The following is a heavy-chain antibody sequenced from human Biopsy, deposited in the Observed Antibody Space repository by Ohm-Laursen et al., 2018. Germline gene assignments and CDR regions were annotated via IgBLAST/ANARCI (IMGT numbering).Heavy chain of an antibody. V-gene: IGHV4-31*03. Sequence: PSETLSLTCSVSGASVKTSGYFWAWIRQRPGKGLEWIGYISYNERTHYNPSLTSRLAISFDTSNNRISLQLRSVSVADTAVYYCVREPKTGTAGAWYFDLWGRGSPVTVPS. D-gene: IGHD3-9*01. J-gene: IGHJ2*01. CDR3: VREPKTGTAGAWYFDL. CDR1: GASVKTSGYF. CDR2: ISYNERT.